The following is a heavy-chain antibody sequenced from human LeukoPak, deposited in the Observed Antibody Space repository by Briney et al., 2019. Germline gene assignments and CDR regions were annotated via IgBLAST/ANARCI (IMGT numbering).Heavy chain of an antibody. V-gene: IGHV3-74*01. CDR1: GFTFSSYW. Sequence: GGSLRLSCAASGFTFSSYWMHWVRQAPGKGLVWVSRINSDGSSTSYADSVKGRFTISRDNAKNTLYLQMNSLRAEDTAVYYCARDPAYCGGDCYGRRSRKNWFDPWGQGTLVTVSS. D-gene: IGHD2-21*02. CDR3: ARDPAYCGGDCYGRRSRKNWFDP. J-gene: IGHJ5*02. CDR2: INSDGSST.